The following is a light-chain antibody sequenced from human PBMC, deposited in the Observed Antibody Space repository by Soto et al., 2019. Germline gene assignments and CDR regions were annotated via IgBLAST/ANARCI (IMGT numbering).Light chain of an antibody. CDR1: QRVGSW. CDR3: QQYGSSSPWT. Sequence: DIQMTQSPSTLSASVGDRVTITCRASQRVGSWLAGYQQKPGKAPKLLIYKASSLESGVPSRFSGSGSGTEFSLTISSLQPDDFASYHCQQYGSSSPWTFGQGTKVEIK. CDR2: KAS. J-gene: IGKJ1*01. V-gene: IGKV1-5*03.